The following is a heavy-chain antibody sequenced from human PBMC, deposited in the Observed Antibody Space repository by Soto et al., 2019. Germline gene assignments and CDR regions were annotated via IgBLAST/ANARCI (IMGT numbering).Heavy chain of an antibody. CDR1: GGSISSGGYY. Sequence: PSETLSLTCTVSGGSISSGGYYWSWIRQHPGKGLEWIGYIYYSGSTYYNPSLKSRVTISVDTSKNQFSLKLSSVTAADTAVYYCARFNDYGDYELDPWGQVTLVTFSS. CDR3: ARFNDYGDYELDP. D-gene: IGHD4-17*01. CDR2: IYYSGST. J-gene: IGHJ5*02. V-gene: IGHV4-31*03.